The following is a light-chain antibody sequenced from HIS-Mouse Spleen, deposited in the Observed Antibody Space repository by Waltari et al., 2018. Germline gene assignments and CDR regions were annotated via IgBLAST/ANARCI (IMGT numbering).Light chain of an antibody. CDR2: DVS. Sequence: QSALTQPASVSGSPGQSITISCTVTSSDVGGYNYVSWYQQHPGNAPKLLVYDVSNRPSGVSNRVSGSKSGNTASLTISGLQAEDEADYYCSSYTSSSTLVVFGGGTKLTVL. CDR3: SSYTSSSTLVV. CDR1: SSDVGGYNY. V-gene: IGLV2-14*03. J-gene: IGLJ2*01.